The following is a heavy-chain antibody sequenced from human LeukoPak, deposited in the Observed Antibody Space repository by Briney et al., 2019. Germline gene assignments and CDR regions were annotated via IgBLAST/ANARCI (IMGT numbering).Heavy chain of an antibody. D-gene: IGHD2-15*01. CDR2: INSDGSSR. CDR3: ARGGYCSGGSCYSSLTTFDM. CDR1: GFTFRSYS. Sequence: PGGSLRLSCGASGFTFRSYSMNWVRQAPGKGLVWVSCINSDGSSRSYADSVKGRFTISRDNAKNTLYLQMNSLRAEDTAVYYCARGGYCSGGSCYSSLTTFDMWGQGTMVTVSS. J-gene: IGHJ3*02. V-gene: IGHV3-74*01.